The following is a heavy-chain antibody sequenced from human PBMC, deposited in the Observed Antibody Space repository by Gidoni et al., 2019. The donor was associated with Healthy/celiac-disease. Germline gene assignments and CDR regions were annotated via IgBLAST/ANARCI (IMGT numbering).Heavy chain of an antibody. J-gene: IGHJ5*02. CDR3: ARMVAAARDSRLNWFDP. Sequence: QVQLVQSGAEVKQPGSSVKVSCKASGGTFSSYAISWVRQAPGQGLEWMGGIIPIFGTANYAQKFQGRVTITADESTSTAYMELSSLRSEDTAVYYCARMVAAARDSRLNWFDPWGQGTLVTVSS. CDR2: IIPIFGTA. CDR1: GGTFSSYA. V-gene: IGHV1-69*01. D-gene: IGHD6-6*01.